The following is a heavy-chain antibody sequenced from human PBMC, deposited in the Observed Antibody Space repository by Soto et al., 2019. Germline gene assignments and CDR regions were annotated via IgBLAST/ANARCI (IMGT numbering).Heavy chain of an antibody. J-gene: IGHJ4*02. CDR3: AKDLPFSGYEPGNYFDY. CDR1: GFTFSSYG. D-gene: IGHD5-12*01. V-gene: IGHV3-30*18. CDR2: ISYDGSNK. Sequence: QVQLVESGGGVVQPGRSLRLSCAASGFTFSSYGMHWVRQAPGKGLEWVAVISYDGSNKYYADSVKGRFTISRDNSKNTLYLQMNRLRAEDTAVYYCAKDLPFSGYEPGNYFDYWGQGTLVTVSS.